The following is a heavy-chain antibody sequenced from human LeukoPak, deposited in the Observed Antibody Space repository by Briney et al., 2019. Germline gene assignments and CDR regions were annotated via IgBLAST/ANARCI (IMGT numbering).Heavy chain of an antibody. J-gene: IGHJ4*02. CDR1: GFTFSSYA. CDR2: ISYDGSNK. CDR3: ARAIFQENSSSYYSLGY. Sequence: GGSLRLSCAASGFTFSSYAMHWVRQAPGKGLEWVAVISYDGSNKYYADSVKGRFTISRDNSKNTLYLQMNSLRAEDTAVYYCARAIFQENSSSYYSLGYWGQGTLVTVSS. V-gene: IGHV3-30*04. D-gene: IGHD3-22*01.